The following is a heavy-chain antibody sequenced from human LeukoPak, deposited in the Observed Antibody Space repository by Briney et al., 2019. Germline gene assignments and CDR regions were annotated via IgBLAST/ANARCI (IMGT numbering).Heavy chain of an antibody. CDR1: GFTFSSYA. D-gene: IGHD3-10*01. Sequence: GGSLRLSCAASGFTFSSYAMSWVRQAPGKGLEWVSAISGSGGSTYYADSVKGRFTISRDNSKNTLYLQMNSLRAEDTAVYYCAKDPAPYGSGSYNPYYFDYWGQGTLVTVSS. V-gene: IGHV3-23*01. CDR3: AKDPAPYGSGSYNPYYFDY. CDR2: ISGSGGST. J-gene: IGHJ4*02.